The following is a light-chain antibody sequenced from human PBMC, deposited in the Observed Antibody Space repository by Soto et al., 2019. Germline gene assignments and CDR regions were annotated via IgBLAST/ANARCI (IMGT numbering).Light chain of an antibody. CDR2: ANI. CDR1: SSNIGRKS. CDR3: QSYDSSLSRSKV. V-gene: IGLV1-40*01. J-gene: IGLJ3*02. Sequence: QSVLTQPPSASGTPGQRVTISCSGGSSNIGRKSVFWYQQLPGAAPKLLIYANINRPSGVPDRFSGSRSDTSASLAITGLQAEDEAVYYCQSYDSSLSRSKVFGGGTKLTVL.